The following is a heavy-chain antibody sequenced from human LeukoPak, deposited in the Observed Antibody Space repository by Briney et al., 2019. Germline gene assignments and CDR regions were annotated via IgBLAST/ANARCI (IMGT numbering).Heavy chain of an antibody. D-gene: IGHD2-2*03. CDR3: ASGPGYCSSTSCYGSSGFDY. Sequence: GGSLRLSCAASGFTFSSYEMNWVRQAPGKGLEWVAFIRYDGSNKYYADSVKGRFTISRDNSKNTLYLQMNSLRAEDTAVYYCASGPGYCSSTSCYGSSGFDYWGQGTLVTVSS. CDR2: IRYDGSNK. V-gene: IGHV3-30*02. J-gene: IGHJ4*02. CDR1: GFTFSSYE.